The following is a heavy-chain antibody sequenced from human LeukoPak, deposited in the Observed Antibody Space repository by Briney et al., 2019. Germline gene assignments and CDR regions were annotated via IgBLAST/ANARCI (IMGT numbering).Heavy chain of an antibody. Sequence: ASVKVSCKASGYTFISYHMHWVRQAPGQGLEWMGIINPSGGSTSYAQKFQGRVTMTRDTSTSTVYMELSSLRSEDTAVYYCARDRFAIDILTGYGFDYWGQGTLVTVPS. CDR3: ARDRFAIDILTGYGFDY. V-gene: IGHV1-46*01. J-gene: IGHJ4*02. D-gene: IGHD3-9*01. CDR2: INPSGGST. CDR1: GYTFISYH.